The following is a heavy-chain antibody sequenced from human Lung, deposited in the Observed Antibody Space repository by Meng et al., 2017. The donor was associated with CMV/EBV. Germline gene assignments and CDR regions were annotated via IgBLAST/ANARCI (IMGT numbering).Heavy chain of an antibody. CDR2: IIPILGIA. Sequence: AVNVSCMASGCTFSSYAICWVRQAPGQGLEWMGGIIPILGIANYAQKFQGRVTITADKSTSTAYMELSSLRSEDTAVYYCASRTGTPKRGCNWFDPWGQGTXVTVYS. J-gene: IGHJ5*02. CDR1: GCTFSSYA. D-gene: IGHD1-7*01. V-gene: IGHV1-69*10. CDR3: ASRTGTPKRGCNWFDP.